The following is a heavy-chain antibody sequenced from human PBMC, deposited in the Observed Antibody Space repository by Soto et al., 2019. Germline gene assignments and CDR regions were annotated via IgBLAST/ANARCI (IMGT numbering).Heavy chain of an antibody. J-gene: IGHJ5*02. D-gene: IGHD2-2*02. CDR1: GGTFNSDT. V-gene: IGHV1-69*01. CDR2: IIPISDTA. Sequence: QVRLVQSGAEVKKPGSSVKVSCKASGGTFNSDTITWVRQAPGQGLEWMGGIIPISDTAHYAQNFQGRVTITADDSTSTVYMEFSSLRSEDTAVYYCATLVPAPIKLYPRLGWFDPWGQGTLVTVSS. CDR3: ATLVPAPIKLYPRLGWFDP.